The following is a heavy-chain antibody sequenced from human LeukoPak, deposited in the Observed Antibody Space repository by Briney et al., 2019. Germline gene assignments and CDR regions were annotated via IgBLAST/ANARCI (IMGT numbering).Heavy chain of an antibody. V-gene: IGHV4-59*01. CDR3: AREYSSGWSPLGY. CDR1: GGSISSYY. D-gene: IGHD6-19*01. CDR2: IYYSGST. Sequence: SETLSLTCTVSGGSISSYYWSWIRQPPGKGLEWIGYIYYSGSTNYNPSLKSRVTISVDTSKNQFSLKLSSVTAADTAVYYCAREYSSGWSPLGYWGQGTLVTVSS. J-gene: IGHJ4*02.